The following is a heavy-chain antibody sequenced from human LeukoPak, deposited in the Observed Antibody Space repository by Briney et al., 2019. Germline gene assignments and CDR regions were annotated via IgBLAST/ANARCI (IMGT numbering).Heavy chain of an antibody. Sequence: SETLSLTCTVSGGSISSYYWSWIRRPPGKGLEWIGYIYYSGSTNYNPSLESRVTISVDTSKNQFSLKLSSVTAADTAVYYCARGLLSGYDFWSGYPYYFDYWGQGTLVTVSS. CDR3: ARGLLSGYDFWSGYPYYFDY. D-gene: IGHD3-3*01. J-gene: IGHJ4*02. CDR1: GGSISSYY. V-gene: IGHV4-59*01. CDR2: IYYSGST.